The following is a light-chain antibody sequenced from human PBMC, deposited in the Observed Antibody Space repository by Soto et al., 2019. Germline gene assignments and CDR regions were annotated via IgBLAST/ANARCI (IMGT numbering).Light chain of an antibody. CDR1: QSVSSN. Sequence: IVLTQSPATLSVSPGERATLSCRASQSVSSNLAWHQQRPGQAPRLLIYGASNRATGIPDRFSGSGSGTDFTLTISRLEPEDFAVYYCQQYGSSPPITFGQGTRLEIK. J-gene: IGKJ5*01. CDR3: QQYGSSPPIT. CDR2: GAS. V-gene: IGKV3-20*01.